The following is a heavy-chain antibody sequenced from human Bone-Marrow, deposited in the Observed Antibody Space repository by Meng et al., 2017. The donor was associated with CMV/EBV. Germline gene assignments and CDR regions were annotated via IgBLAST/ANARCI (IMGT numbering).Heavy chain of an antibody. V-gene: IGHV3-21*01. CDR2: ISSSSSYI. D-gene: IGHD2-8*02. CDR1: GFTFSSYS. Sequence: GESLKLSCAASGFTFSSYSMNWVRQAPGKGLEWVSSISSSSSYIYYADSVKGRFTISRDNAKNSLYLQMNSLRAEDTAVYYCASAKHGGVIASYNWFDPWGQGTLVTVSS. CDR3: ASAKHGGVIASYNWFDP. J-gene: IGHJ5*02.